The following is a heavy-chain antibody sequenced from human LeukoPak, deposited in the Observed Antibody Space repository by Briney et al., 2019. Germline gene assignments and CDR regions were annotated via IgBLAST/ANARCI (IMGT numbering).Heavy chain of an antibody. CDR1: GFTFSDYY. V-gene: IGHV3-23*01. Sequence: PGGSLRLSCAASGFTFSDYYMSWIRQAPGKGLEWVSVMSGGGGITHYADSVKGRFTISRDNSKNTLYLQMNSLRAEDTAVYYCANHRYYDSGGYYNWGQGTLVTVSS. CDR3: ANHRYYDSGGYYN. D-gene: IGHD3-22*01. CDR2: MSGGGGIT. J-gene: IGHJ4*02.